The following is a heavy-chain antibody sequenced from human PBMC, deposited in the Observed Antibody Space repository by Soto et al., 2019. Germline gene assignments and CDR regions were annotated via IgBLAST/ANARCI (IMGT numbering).Heavy chain of an antibody. J-gene: IGHJ4*02. D-gene: IGHD3-16*01. CDR3: ARGVLH. V-gene: IGHV4-31*03. CDR2: IYYSGST. Sequence: QVQLQESGPGLVKPSQTLSLTCTVSGGSISSGGYYWSWIRQHPGKGLEWIGSIYYSGSTYYNPSXXSRVTISVDTSKXQXXLKLSSVTAADXXXYYCARGVLHWGQGTLVTVSS. CDR1: GGSISSGGYY.